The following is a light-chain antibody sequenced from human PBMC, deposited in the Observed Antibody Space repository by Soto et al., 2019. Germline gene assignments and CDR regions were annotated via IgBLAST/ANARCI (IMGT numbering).Light chain of an antibody. Sequence: EIVLTQSPATLSLSPGERATLSCRASQSVGSYLAWYRQKPGQAPRLLISGASNRAPGIPARFSGSGSGTEFTLAISSLEPEDFAVYDCQQRNSWPPTWTFGQGTKVEIK. CDR1: QSVGSY. CDR3: QQRNSWPPTWT. CDR2: GAS. V-gene: IGKV3-11*01. J-gene: IGKJ1*01.